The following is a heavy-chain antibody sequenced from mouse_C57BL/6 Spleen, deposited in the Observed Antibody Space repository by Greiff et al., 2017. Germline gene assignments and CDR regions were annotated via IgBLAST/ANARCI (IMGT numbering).Heavy chain of an antibody. CDR2: IYPGSGST. J-gene: IGHJ1*03. Sequence: QVQLQQPGAELVKPGASVKMSCKASGYTFTSYWITWVKQRPGQGLEWIGDIYPGSGSTNYNEKFKSKATLTVDTSSSTAYMQLSSLTSEDSAVYYCARGGIGSYTGYFDVWGTGTTVTVSS. V-gene: IGHV1-55*01. CDR1: GYTFTSYW. CDR3: ARGGIGSYTGYFDV. D-gene: IGHD1-1*02.